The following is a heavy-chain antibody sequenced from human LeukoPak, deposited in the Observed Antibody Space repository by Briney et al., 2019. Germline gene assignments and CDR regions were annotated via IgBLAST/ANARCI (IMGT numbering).Heavy chain of an antibody. D-gene: IGHD6-19*01. Sequence: PSETLSLTCTVSGGSIDNSHYSWGWIRQPPGEGLEWIASIHYSGSTHYNPSLKSRVTISVDTSKNRFSLKLSSVTAADTAVYYCVRLASGLIDYWGQGTLVTVSS. V-gene: IGHV4-39*01. CDR2: IHYSGST. J-gene: IGHJ4*02. CDR1: GGSIDNSHYS. CDR3: VRLASGLIDY.